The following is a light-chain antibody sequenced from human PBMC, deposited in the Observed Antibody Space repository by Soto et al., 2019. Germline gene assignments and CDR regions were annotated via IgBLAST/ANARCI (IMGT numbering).Light chain of an antibody. J-gene: IGKJ4*01. Sequence: EIVMTQSPATLSVSPGETATLSCRASQSVSYNLAWYQQKPGQGPRLLIYGAFTRATGIPASFSGSGSGTDFTLTISILQSVADYYYHQYKNWPTLTFGGGTKVEIK. CDR2: GAF. CDR3: HQYKNWPTLT. V-gene: IGKV3-15*01. CDR1: QSVSYN.